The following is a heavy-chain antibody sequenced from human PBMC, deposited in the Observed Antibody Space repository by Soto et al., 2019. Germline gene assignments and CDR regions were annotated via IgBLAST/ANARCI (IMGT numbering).Heavy chain of an antibody. CDR1: GFTFSSYA. CDR2: ISGSGGGT. J-gene: IGHJ4*02. V-gene: IGHV3-23*01. Sequence: GGSLRLSCAASGFTFSSYAMSWVRQAPGKGLEWVSAISGSGGGTYYADSVKGRFTISRDNSKNTLYLQMNSLRAEDTAVYYCAKDEAWYSSSWYYIDYWGQGTLVTVSS. CDR3: AKDEAWYSSSWYYIDY. D-gene: IGHD6-13*01.